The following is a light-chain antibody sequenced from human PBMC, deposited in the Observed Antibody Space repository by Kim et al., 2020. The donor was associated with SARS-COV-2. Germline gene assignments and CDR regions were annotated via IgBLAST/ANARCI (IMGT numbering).Light chain of an antibody. V-gene: IGLV2-11*01. CDR2: DVN. J-gene: IGLJ1*01. CDR1: SRDVGGYNF. Sequence: QSALTQPRSVSGSPGQSVTISCTGTSRDVGGYNFVYWYQEHPGKAPKLLIYDVNKRPSGVPDRFSGSKSGNTASLTISGLQAEDEADYYCCSYAGIYPYVFGSGTQLTVL. CDR3: CSYAGIYPYV.